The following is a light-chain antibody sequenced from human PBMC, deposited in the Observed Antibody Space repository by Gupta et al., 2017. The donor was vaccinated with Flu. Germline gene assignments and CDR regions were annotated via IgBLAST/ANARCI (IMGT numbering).Light chain of an antibody. J-gene: IGLJ1*01. CDR1: SSNIGSNT. V-gene: IGLV1-44*01. CDR2: SNN. Sequence: QSVLTTPPSASGTPGQRVTISCSGSSSNIGSNTVNWYQQLPGTAPKLLIYSNNQRPSGVPGRFSGSKSGTSASLAISGLQSEDEADYYCAAWDDSLNGHVFGTGTKVTVL. CDR3: AAWDDSLNGHV.